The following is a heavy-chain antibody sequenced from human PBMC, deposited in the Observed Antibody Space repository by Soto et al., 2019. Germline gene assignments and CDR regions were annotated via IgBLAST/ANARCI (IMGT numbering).Heavy chain of an antibody. Sequence: ESGGGVVQPGRSLRLSCAASGFTFSSYGMHWVRQAPGKGLEWVAVISYDGSNKYYADSVKGRFTISRDNSKNTLYLQMNSLRAEDTAVYYCAKEFTSSSGTDWFDPWGQGTLVTVSS. CDR2: ISYDGSNK. CDR3: AKEFTSSSGTDWFDP. D-gene: IGHD6-13*01. J-gene: IGHJ5*02. CDR1: GFTFSSYG. V-gene: IGHV3-30*18.